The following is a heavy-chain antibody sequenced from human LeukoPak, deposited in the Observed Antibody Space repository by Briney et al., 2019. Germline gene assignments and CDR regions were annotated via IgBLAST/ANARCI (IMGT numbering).Heavy chain of an antibody. CDR1: SFSFTTDYY. D-gene: IGHD3-3*01. Sequence: SETLSLTCTVSSFSFTTDYYRGWIRQPPGKELEWIGSVFRTGGTYYNPSLRNRVSISLDMSKNQFSLSLHSVTAADTAVYYCSGERAGTIVDFWGRGTLVTVSS. CDR3: SGERAGTIVDF. J-gene: IGHJ4*02. CDR2: VFRTGGT. V-gene: IGHV4-38-2*02.